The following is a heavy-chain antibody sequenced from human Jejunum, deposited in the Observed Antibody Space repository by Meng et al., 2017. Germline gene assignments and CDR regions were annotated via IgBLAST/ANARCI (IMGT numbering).Heavy chain of an antibody. D-gene: IGHD3-10*01. J-gene: IGHJ4*02. CDR2: IYSGGST. CDR3: AGDSTSGPGSYSLPF. CDR1: AFTVSGNY. Sequence: EVRLVETGGGLCRPGGYLRPSCAASAFTVSGNYRSWVRQAPGKGLEWVSIIYSGGSTYYADSVKGRFTISRDNSKNTVYLQMNGLRAEDTALYYCAGDSTSGPGSYSLPFWGQGTLVTVSS. V-gene: IGHV3-53*02.